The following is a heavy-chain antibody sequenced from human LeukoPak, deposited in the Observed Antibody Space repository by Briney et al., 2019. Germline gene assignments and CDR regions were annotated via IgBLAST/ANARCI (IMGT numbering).Heavy chain of an antibody. D-gene: IGHD3-22*01. V-gene: IGHV4-59*11. J-gene: IGHJ5*02. Sequence: SETLSLTCTVSGGSISSHYWSWIRQPPGKGLEWIGYIYYSGSSRYNPSLKSRVTISVDTSKNQFSLKLSSVTAADTAVYYCARLYDSSGCTNWLDPWGQGTLVTVSS. CDR1: GGSISSHY. CDR2: IYYSGSS. CDR3: ARLYDSSGCTNWLDP.